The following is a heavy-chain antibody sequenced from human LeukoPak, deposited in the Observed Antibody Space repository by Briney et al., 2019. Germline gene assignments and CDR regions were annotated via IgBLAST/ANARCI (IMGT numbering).Heavy chain of an antibody. Sequence: SETLSLTCTVSGGSISSYYWSWIRQPPGKGLEWIGYIYYSGSTNYNPSLKIRVTISVDTSKNQFPLKLSSVTAADTAVYYCARSIGYCSSTSCYGFHWFDPWGQGTLVTVSS. CDR3: ARSIGYCSSTSCYGFHWFDP. V-gene: IGHV4-59*08. CDR1: GGSISSYY. J-gene: IGHJ5*02. CDR2: IYYSGST. D-gene: IGHD2-2*01.